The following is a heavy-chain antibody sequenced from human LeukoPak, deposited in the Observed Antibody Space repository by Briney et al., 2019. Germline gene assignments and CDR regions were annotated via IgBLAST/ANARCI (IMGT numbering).Heavy chain of an antibody. D-gene: IGHD3-3*01. CDR1: GFTFSNFV. V-gene: IGHV3-23*01. Sequence: GGSLRLSCAASGFTFSNFVMNWVRQAPGKGLEWVSGVTGDSSSTYYAVSMKGRFTISRDNSKNTLYLQMKSLRAEDTAAYYCAKGGKRIFGVVIDYWGQGTPVTVSS. CDR3: AKGGKRIFGVVIDY. J-gene: IGHJ4*02. CDR2: VTGDSSST.